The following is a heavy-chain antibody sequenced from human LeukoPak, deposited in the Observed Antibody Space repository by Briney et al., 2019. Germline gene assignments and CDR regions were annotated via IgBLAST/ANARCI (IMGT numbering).Heavy chain of an antibody. V-gene: IGHV4-34*01. J-gene: IGHJ4*02. Sequence: SETLSLTCAVYGGSFSGYYWSWIRQPPGKGLEWIGEINPSGSTNYNPSLKSRVTISVDTSKNQFSLKLSSVTAADTAVYYCAREKYEGWFGELGDFDYWGQGTLVTVSS. CDR1: GGSFSGYY. D-gene: IGHD3-10*01. CDR2: INPSGST. CDR3: AREKYEGWFGELGDFDY.